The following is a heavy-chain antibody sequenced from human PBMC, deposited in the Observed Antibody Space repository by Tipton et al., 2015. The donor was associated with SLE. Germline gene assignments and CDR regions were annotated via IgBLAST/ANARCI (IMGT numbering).Heavy chain of an antibody. J-gene: IGHJ4*02. Sequence: SGGSISSSNWWSWVRQSPGKGLEWIGEIYHSGSTNYNPSLKSRVTMSVDTSRNQFSLKLSSVTAADTAVYYCARPVSTLPTGGGGYFDYWGQGTLVTVSS. V-gene: IGHV4-4*02. D-gene: IGHD3-16*01. CDR1: GGSISSSNW. CDR2: IYHSGST. CDR3: ARPVSTLPTGGGGYFDY.